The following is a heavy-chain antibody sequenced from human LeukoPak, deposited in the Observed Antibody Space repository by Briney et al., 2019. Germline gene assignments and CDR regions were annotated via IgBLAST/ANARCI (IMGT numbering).Heavy chain of an antibody. J-gene: IGHJ6*03. CDR3: ARDIVVVPAALGYMDV. V-gene: IGHV4-4*02. CDR2: IYHSGST. D-gene: IGHD2-2*01. CDR1: GGSISSSNW. Sequence: PSGTLSLTCAVSGGSISSSNWWSWVRQPPGKGLEWIGEIYHSGSTNYNPSLKSRVTMSVDTSKNQFSLKLSSVTAADTAVYYCARDIVVVPAALGYMDVWGKGTTVTVSS.